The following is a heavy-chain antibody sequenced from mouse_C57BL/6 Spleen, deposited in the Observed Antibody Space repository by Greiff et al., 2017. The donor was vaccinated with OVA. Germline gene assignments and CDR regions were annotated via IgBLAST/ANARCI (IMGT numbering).Heavy chain of an antibody. J-gene: IGHJ3*01. Sequence: QVQLKQPGAELVMPGASVKLSCKASGYTFTSYWMHWVKQRPGQGLEWIGEIDPSDSYTNYNQKFKGKSTLTVDKSSSTAYMQLSSLTSEDSAVYYCARSEDYGAVAYWGQGTLVTVSA. V-gene: IGHV1-69*01. CDR3: ARSEDYGAVAY. D-gene: IGHD2-4*01. CDR2: IDPSDSYT. CDR1: GYTFTSYW.